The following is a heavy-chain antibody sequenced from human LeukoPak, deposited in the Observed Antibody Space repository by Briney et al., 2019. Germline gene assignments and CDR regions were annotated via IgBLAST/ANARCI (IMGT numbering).Heavy chain of an antibody. Sequence: SETLSLTCTVSGGSISSGNYYWSWVRQPAGKGLQWIGRLHTSGSTNYNPSLGSRVTISVDMSENQFSLKLRSMTAADTAVYYCARDRGGIVGDTNAFDIWGQGTMVTVSS. J-gene: IGHJ3*02. CDR3: ARDRGGIVGDTNAFDI. D-gene: IGHD1-26*01. CDR1: GGSISSGNYY. V-gene: IGHV4-61*02. CDR2: LHTSGST.